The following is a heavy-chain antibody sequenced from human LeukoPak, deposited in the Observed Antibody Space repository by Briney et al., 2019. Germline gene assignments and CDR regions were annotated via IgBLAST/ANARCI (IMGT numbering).Heavy chain of an antibody. Sequence: PSETLSLTCTVSGDSISSYYWSWIRQPPGKGLEWIGYIYYSGSTNYNPSLKSRVTISVDTSKNQFSLKLSSVTAADTAVYYCAREGSSGWGDFDYWGHGTLVTVSS. CDR1: GDSISSYY. V-gene: IGHV4-59*01. CDR2: IYYSGST. D-gene: IGHD6-19*01. CDR3: AREGSSGWGDFDY. J-gene: IGHJ4*01.